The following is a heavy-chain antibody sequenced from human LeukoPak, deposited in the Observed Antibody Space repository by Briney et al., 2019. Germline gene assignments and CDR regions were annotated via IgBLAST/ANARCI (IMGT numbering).Heavy chain of an antibody. J-gene: IGHJ3*02. CDR1: GFTVSSNY. CDR2: IYSGGST. V-gene: IGHV3-53*01. D-gene: IGHD3-22*01. Sequence: PGGSLRLSCAASGFTVSSNYMSWVRQAPGKGLEWVSVIYSGGSTYYADSVKGRFTISRDNSKNTLYLQMNSLRAEDTAVYYCARGFRYYYDSSDYYSGAFDIWGQGTMVTVSS. CDR3: ARGFRYYYDSSDYYSGAFDI.